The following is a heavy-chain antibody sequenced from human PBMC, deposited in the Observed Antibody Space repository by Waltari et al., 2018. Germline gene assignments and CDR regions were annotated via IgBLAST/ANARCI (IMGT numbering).Heavy chain of an antibody. D-gene: IGHD3-16*01. CDR2: INNDETTT. J-gene: IGHJ4*02. CDR1: GFTFSRHW. CDR3: ARDRLFDRADYHPMFDY. V-gene: IGHV3-74*01. Sequence: EVQLVESGGGLVQPGGSLRLSCAASGFTFSRHWLPWVRQAPGEGLLGVSRINNDETTTNYVDSVKGRFTISRDNAKNTLFLQMNGLRAEDTAVYYCARDRLFDRADYHPMFDYWGRGTLVTVSS.